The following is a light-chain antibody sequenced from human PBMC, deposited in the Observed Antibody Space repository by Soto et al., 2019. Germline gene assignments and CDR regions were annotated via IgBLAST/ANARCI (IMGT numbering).Light chain of an antibody. CDR3: QVWDSSSDHWV. CDR2: DDT. Sequence: YELTQPPSVSVAPGQTARTTCGGNNIGTKSVHWYQQRPGQAPVLVVYDDTDRPSGIPKRFSGSNSGNTATLTISRVEAGDEADYYCQVWDSSSDHWVFGGGTKLTVL. CDR1: NIGTKS. J-gene: IGLJ3*02. V-gene: IGLV3-21*02.